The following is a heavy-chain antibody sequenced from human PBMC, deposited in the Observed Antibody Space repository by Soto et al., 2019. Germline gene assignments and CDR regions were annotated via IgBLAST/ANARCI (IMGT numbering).Heavy chain of an antibody. CDR1: GYTFTSYG. J-gene: IGHJ6*02. Sequence: ASVKVSCTASGYTFTSYGISWVRQAPGQGLEWMGWISAYNGNTNYAQKLQGRVTMTTDTSTSTAYMELRSLRSDDTAVYYCARLIWVYRASYYCYRLDGWARGTSVPVS. D-gene: IGHD4-4*01. CDR3: ARLIWVYRASYYCYRLDG. CDR2: ISAYNGNT. V-gene: IGHV1-18*01.